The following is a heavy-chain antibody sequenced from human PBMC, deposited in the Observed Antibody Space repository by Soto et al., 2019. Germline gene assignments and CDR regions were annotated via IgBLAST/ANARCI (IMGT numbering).Heavy chain of an antibody. CDR2: ISDDGSNK. CDR1: GFTFSSYA. D-gene: IGHD6-13*01. CDR3: ASLGGIAAAGTKNGMDV. J-gene: IGHJ6*02. Sequence: QVQLVESGGGVVQPGRSLRLSCAASGFTFSSYAMHWVRQAPGKGLEWVAGISDDGSNKYYADSVKGRFTISRDNSKNTLYLQMNSLRAEDTAVYYCASLGGIAAAGTKNGMDVWGQGTTVTVSS. V-gene: IGHV3-30-3*01.